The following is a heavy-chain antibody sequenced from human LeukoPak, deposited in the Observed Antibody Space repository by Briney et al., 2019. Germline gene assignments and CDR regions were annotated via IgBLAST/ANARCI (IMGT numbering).Heavy chain of an antibody. Sequence: TGGSLRLSCAASGFTFSSYWMHWVRQAPGKGLVWVSRINSDGSSTSYADSVKGRFTISRDNAKNTLYLQMNSLRAEDTAVYYCARERWHCRVNCYSVYYYALDVWGQGTTVTVSS. J-gene: IGHJ6*02. CDR3: ARERWHCRVNCYSVYYYALDV. CDR2: INSDGSST. CDR1: GFTFSSYW. V-gene: IGHV3-74*01. D-gene: IGHD2-15*01.